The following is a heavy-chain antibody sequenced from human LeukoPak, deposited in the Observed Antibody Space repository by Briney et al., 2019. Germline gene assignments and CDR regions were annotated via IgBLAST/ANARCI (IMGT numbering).Heavy chain of an antibody. CDR1: KFTFSHYG. J-gene: IGHJ4*02. D-gene: IGHD4-17*01. V-gene: IGHV3-30*03. CDR3: ARRGESTTYGDYRFDY. Sequence: GGSLRLSCTASKFTFSHYGMQWVRQAPGKGLEWVAVISSDGSIKVYADSVKGRFTLSRDNSINTVDLQMNSLRAEDTAVYYCARRGESTTYGDYRFDYWGQGTLVTVSS. CDR2: ISSDGSIK.